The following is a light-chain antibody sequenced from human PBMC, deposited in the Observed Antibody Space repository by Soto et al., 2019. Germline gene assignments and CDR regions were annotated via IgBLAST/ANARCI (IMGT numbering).Light chain of an antibody. Sequence: IVFTQSAATLSLSPGKRATLSCRASQNISSYLAWYQQKPGQAPRLLIYGASSRATGIPDRFSGSGSGTDFTLTISRLEPEDFAVYYCHQYDSWTFGQGTKVDIK. CDR2: GAS. CDR3: HQYDSWT. J-gene: IGKJ1*01. V-gene: IGKV3-20*01. CDR1: QNISSY.